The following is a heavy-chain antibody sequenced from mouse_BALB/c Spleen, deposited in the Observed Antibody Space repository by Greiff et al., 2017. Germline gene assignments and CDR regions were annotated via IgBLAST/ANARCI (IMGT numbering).Heavy chain of an antibody. V-gene: IGHV2-9*02. CDR3: ARENGNYDAMDY. CDR1: GFSLTSYG. Sequence: VHLVESGPGLVAPSQSLSITCTVSGFSLTSYGVHWVRQPPGKGLEWLGVIWAGGSTNYNSALMSRLSISKDNSKSQVVLKMNSLQTDDTAMYYCARENGNYDAMDYWGQGTSVTVSS. J-gene: IGHJ4*01. D-gene: IGHD2-1*01. CDR2: IWAGGST.